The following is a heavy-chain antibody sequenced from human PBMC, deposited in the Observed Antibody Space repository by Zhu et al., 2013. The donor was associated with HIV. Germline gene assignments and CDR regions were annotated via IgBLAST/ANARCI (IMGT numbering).Heavy chain of an antibody. D-gene: IGHD3-22*01. CDR2: IIPIFGTA. J-gene: IGHJ4*02. CDR1: GGTFSSYA. CDR3: ARATLPYYYDSSGYYSPLDY. Sequence: QVQLVQSGAEVKKPGSSVKVSCKASGGTFSSYAISWVRQAPGQGLEWMGGIIPIFGTANYAQKSQGRVTITADESTSTAYMELSSLRSEDTAVYYCARATLPYYYDSSGYYSPLDYWGQGTLVTVSS. V-gene: IGHV1-69*01.